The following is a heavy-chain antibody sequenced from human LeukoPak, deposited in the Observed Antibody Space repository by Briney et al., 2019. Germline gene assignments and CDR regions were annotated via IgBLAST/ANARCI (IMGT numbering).Heavy chain of an antibody. V-gene: IGHV3-7*01. Sequence: GGSLRLSCAVSGFTFNTYWMSWVRQAPGKGLEWVANIKQDGSEKYYVDSVKGRFTISRDNPKKLLYLQMNSLRAEDTAVYYCARDLQCGGDCHYDALDIWGQGTLVTVSS. CDR3: ARDLQCGGDCHYDALDI. CDR1: GFTFNTYW. J-gene: IGHJ3*02. CDR2: IKQDGSEK. D-gene: IGHD2-21*02.